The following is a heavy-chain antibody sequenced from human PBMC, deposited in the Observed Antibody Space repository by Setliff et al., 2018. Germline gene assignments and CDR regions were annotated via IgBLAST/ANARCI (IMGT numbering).Heavy chain of an antibody. V-gene: IGHV4-31*03. D-gene: IGHD3-16*01. Sequence: PSETLSLTCTVSGGSISSGGYYWSWIRQHPGKGLEWIGYIYYSGSTSYYNPSLKSRVTISVDASKKQFSLKLYSATAADTAVYFCAGGSGYVWGNGGIWGQGALVTVSS. J-gene: IGHJ4*02. CDR2: IYYSGSTS. CDR1: GGSISSGGYY. CDR3: AGGSGYVWGNGGI.